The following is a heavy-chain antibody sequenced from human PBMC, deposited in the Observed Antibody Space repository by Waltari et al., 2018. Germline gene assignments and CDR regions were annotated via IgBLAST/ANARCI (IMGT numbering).Heavy chain of an antibody. D-gene: IGHD3-22*01. J-gene: IGHJ4*02. CDR1: GGSISSGDYY. V-gene: IGHV4-30-4*08. CDR3: ARGGPVYYYDEDY. Sequence: QVQLQESGPGLVKPSQTLSLTCTVSGGSISSGDYYWSWIRQPPGKGLEWIGYIYYSGSTYYNPSLKSRVTIAVDTSKNQFSLKLSSVTAADTAVYYCARGGPVYYYDEDYWGQGTLVTVSS. CDR2: IYYSGST.